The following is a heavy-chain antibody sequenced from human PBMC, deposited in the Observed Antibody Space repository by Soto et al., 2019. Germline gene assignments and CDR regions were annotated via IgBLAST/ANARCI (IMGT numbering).Heavy chain of an antibody. CDR2: IGAADDP. V-gene: IGHV3-13*05. D-gene: IGHD2-15*01. J-gene: IGHJ6*02. CDR1: GFTFSAYD. Sequence: LRLSCAASGFTFSAYDMHWVRQTTGKGLEWVSAIGAADDPYYLGSVKGRFTISRENAKNSLYLQMNSLRAEDTAVYYCARAYSGRLPRRADYYFAMDVWGQGTTVTVSS. CDR3: ARAYSGRLPRRADYYFAMDV.